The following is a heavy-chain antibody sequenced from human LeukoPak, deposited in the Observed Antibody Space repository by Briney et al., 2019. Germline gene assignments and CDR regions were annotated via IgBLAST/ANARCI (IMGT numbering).Heavy chain of an antibody. V-gene: IGHV1-46*01. CDR2: INPSGGST. CDR3: ARAHPRGPHFDY. CDR1: GYTFTSYY. J-gene: IGHJ4*02. D-gene: IGHD3-10*01. Sequence: ASVKVSCKASGYTFTSYYMHWVRQAPGRGLEWMGIINPSGGSTSYAQKFQGRVTMTRDTSTSTVYMELSSLRSEDTAVYYCARAHPRGPHFDYWGQGTLVTVSS.